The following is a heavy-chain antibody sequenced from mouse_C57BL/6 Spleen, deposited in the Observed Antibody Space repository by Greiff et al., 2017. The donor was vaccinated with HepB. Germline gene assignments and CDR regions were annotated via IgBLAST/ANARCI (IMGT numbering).Heavy chain of an antibody. V-gene: IGHV5-9-1*02. CDR3: TRVYSNYVVGFDY. J-gene: IGHJ2*01. CDR1: GFTFSSYA. CDR2: ISSGGDYI. D-gene: IGHD2-5*01. Sequence: EVKLVESGEGLVKPGGSLKLSCAASGFTFSSYAMSWVRQTPGKRLEWVAYISSGGDYIYYADTVKGRFTISRDNARNTLYLQMSSLKSEDTAMYYCTRVYSNYVVGFDYWGQGTTLTVSS.